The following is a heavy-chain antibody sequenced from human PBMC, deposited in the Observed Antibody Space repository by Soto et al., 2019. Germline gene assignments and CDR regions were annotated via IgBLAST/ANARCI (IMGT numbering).Heavy chain of an antibody. CDR2: ISAYNGNT. CDR1: GYTFSSYG. V-gene: IGHV1-18*01. D-gene: IGHD3-3*01. CDR3: AREDLYYDFWSGHRGHWFDP. Sequence: QVQLVQSGAEVKKPGASVKVSCKASGYTFSSYGISWVRQAPGQGLEWMGWISAYNGNTNYAQKLQGRVTMTTDTSPTTNYTXLSSLRSDDTAVYYCAREDLYYDFWSGHRGHWFDPWGQGTLVTVSS. J-gene: IGHJ5*02.